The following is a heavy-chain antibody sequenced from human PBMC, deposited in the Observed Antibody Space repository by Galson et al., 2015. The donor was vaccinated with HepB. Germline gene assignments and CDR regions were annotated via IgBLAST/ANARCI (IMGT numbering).Heavy chain of an antibody. CDR1: GFTFSSYA. CDR2: ISGSGGST. J-gene: IGHJ4*02. Sequence: SLRLSCAASGFTFSSYAMSWVRQAPGKGLEWVSAISGSGGSTYYADSVKGRFTISRDNSKNTLYLQMNSLRAEDTAVYYCAKGYYGSGSYYNYRGGYFDYWGQGTLVTVSS. D-gene: IGHD3-10*01. V-gene: IGHV3-23*01. CDR3: AKGYYGSGSYYNYRGGYFDY.